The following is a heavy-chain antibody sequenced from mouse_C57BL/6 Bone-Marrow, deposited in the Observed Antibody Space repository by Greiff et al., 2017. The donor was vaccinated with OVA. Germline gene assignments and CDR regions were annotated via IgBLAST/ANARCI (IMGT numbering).Heavy chain of an antibody. CDR3: SRRVYYDYDY. CDR2: INPNNGGT. J-gene: IGHJ2*01. Sequence: EVQLQQSGPELVKPGASVKIPCKASGYTFTDYNMDWVKQSHGKSLEWIGDINPNNGGTIYNQKFKGKATLTVDKASSPAYMELRSLTSEDTAVYYCSRRVYYDYDYRGQGTTLTVSS. V-gene: IGHV1-18*01. D-gene: IGHD2-4*01. CDR1: GYTFTDYN.